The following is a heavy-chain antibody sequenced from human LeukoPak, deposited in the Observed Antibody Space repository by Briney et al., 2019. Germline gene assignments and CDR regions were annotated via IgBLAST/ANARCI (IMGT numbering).Heavy chain of an antibody. CDR1: GFTVSSNY. V-gene: IGHV3-53*04. CDR2: IYSDETT. D-gene: IGHD1-26*01. Sequence: GGSLRLSCAASGFTVSSNYMNWVRQAPGKGLEWVSVIYSDETTYYADSVKCRFTISRHNSKNTLYLQMNSLRDEDTAVYYCARDLSMAGTYYWFGMDVWGQGTTVTVSS. J-gene: IGHJ6*02. CDR3: ARDLSMAGTYYWFGMDV.